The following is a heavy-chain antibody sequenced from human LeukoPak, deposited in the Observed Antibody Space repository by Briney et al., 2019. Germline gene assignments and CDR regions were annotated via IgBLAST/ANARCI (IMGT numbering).Heavy chain of an antibody. J-gene: IGHJ2*01. CDR1: GFTFSSYG. CDR3: AKESGDSSGSYSTYWYFDL. D-gene: IGHD6-19*01. V-gene: IGHV3-30*02. Sequence: GGSLRLSCATSGFTFSSYGMHWVRQAPGKGLEWVAFIRYDGSNKYYADSVKGRFTTSRDNSKNTLYLQMNSLRAEDTAVYYCAKESGDSSGSYSTYWYFDLWGRGTLVTVSS. CDR2: IRYDGSNK.